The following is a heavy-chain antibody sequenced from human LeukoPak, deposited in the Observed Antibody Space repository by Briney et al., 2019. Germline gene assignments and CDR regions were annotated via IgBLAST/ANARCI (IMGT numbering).Heavy chain of an antibody. Sequence: PGGSLRLSCAASGFTFSSYAMHWVRQAPGKGLEWVAVISYDGSNKYYADSVKSRFTISRDNSKNTLYLQMNSLRAEDTAVYYCARDHYDFWRGGYFDYWGQGTLVTVSS. CDR2: ISYDGSNK. J-gene: IGHJ4*02. D-gene: IGHD3-3*01. V-gene: IGHV3-30-3*01. CDR3: ARDHYDFWRGGYFDY. CDR1: GFTFSSYA.